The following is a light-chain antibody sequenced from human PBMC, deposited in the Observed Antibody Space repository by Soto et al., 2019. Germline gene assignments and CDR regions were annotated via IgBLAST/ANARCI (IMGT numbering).Light chain of an antibody. CDR1: QSLRSTY. CDR3: QQYGNLPT. V-gene: IGKV3-20*01. Sequence: IVLTQSPGTLSLSPGERATLSCRDSQSLRSTYLAWYQHKPGQAPRILIYGVSTRATDIPDRFSGSGSGTDFTLTISRLEPEDFAVYYCQQYGNLPTFGLGTRLEI. J-gene: IGKJ5*01. CDR2: GVS.